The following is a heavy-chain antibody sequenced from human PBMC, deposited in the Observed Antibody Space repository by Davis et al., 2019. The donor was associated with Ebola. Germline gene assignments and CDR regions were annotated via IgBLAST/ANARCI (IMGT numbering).Heavy chain of an antibody. Sequence: SETLSLTCTVSGGSISSYYWSWIRQPPGKGLEWIAYIYDSGSTNYNPSLKSRVTISVDTSRNQFSLKLSSVTAADTAVYYCARGRRYSGSQRFWYWGQGTLVTVSS. V-gene: IGHV4-59*01. CDR2: IYDSGST. J-gene: IGHJ4*02. CDR1: GGSISSYY. D-gene: IGHD1-26*01. CDR3: ARGRRYSGSQRFWY.